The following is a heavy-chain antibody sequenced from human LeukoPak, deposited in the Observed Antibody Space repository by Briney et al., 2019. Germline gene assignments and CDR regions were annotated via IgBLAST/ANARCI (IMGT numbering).Heavy chain of an antibody. CDR3: ARTRDYYGSGSYFFDY. CDR1: GGSISSSNW. V-gene: IGHV4-4*02. Sequence: SETLSLTCAVSGGSISSSNWWSWVRQPPGKGLEWIGEIYHSGSTNYNPSLKSRVTISVDKSKNQFSLKLSSVTAADTAVYYCARTRDYYGSGSYFFDYWGQGTLVTVSS. D-gene: IGHD3-10*01. J-gene: IGHJ4*02. CDR2: IYHSGST.